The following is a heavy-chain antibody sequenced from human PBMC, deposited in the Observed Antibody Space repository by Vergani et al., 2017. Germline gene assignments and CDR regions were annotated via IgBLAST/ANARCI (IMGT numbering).Heavy chain of an antibody. V-gene: IGHV1-46*01. Sequence: QVQLVQSGAEVKKPGASVKVSCKASGYTFTSYYMHWVRQAPGQGLEWMGIINPSGGSTSYAQKFQGRVTMTRDTSTSTGYMELSSLRSEDTAVYYCAREFGYYDILTGYYVPSPSDYWGQGTLVTVSS. D-gene: IGHD3-9*01. CDR3: AREFGYYDILTGYYVPSPSDY. J-gene: IGHJ4*02. CDR1: GYTFTSYY. CDR2: INPSGGST.